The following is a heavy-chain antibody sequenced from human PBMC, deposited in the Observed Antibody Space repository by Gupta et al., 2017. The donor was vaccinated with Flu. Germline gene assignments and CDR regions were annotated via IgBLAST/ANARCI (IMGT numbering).Heavy chain of an antibody. D-gene: IGHD3-16*01. CDR2: INHSGST. CDR3: ARAMGGQKARLIRGPAVDY. CDR1: GGSFSGYY. J-gene: IGHJ4*02. V-gene: IGHV4-34*01. Sequence: QVQLQQWGAGLLKPSETLSLTCAVYGGSFSGYYWSWIRQPPGKGLEWIGEINHSGSTNYNPSLKSRVTISVDTSKNQFSLKLSSVTAADTAVYYCARAMGGQKARLIRGPAVDYWGQGTLVTVSS.